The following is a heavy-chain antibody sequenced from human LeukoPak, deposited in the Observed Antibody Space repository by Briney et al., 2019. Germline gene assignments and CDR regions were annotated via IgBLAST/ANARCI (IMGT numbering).Heavy chain of an antibody. CDR1: GFTFSSYG. CDR2: ISYDGSNK. D-gene: IGHD5-18*01. Sequence: GRSLRLSCAASGFTFSSYGMHWVRQAPGKGLEWVAVISYDGSNKYYADSVKGRFTISRDNSKNTLYLQMNSLRAEDTAVYYCARDPQRGYSYGWPFDYWGQGTLVTVSS. CDR3: ARDPQRGYSYGWPFDY. J-gene: IGHJ4*02. V-gene: IGHV3-30*03.